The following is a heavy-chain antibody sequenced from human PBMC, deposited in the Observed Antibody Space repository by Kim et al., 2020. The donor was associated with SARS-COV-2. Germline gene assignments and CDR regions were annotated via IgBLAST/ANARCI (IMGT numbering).Heavy chain of an antibody. J-gene: IGHJ4*02. Sequence: GGSLRLSCAASGFTFSSYAMTWVRQAPGKGLEWVSFIFGGGSSTYYADSVKGRFTISRDNSKNTLYLQMNSLRAEDTAVYYCAKTGSSSAYYPGYWGQGTLVTVSS. V-gene: IGHV3-23*03. D-gene: IGHD3-22*01. CDR2: IFGGGSST. CDR3: AKTGSSSAYYPGY. CDR1: GFTFSSYA.